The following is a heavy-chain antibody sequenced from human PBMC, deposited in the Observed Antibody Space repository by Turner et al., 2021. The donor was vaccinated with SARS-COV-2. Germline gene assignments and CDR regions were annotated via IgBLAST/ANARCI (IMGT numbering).Heavy chain of an antibody. CDR2: FDPEDGET. V-gene: IGHV1-24*01. CDR3: ATAPGMTTTGWFDP. D-gene: IGHD4-4*01. Sequence: QVQLVQSGAEVKKPGASVKVSCKVSGYTLIELSMHWVRQAPGKGLEWMGGFDPEDGETIYAQKCQFRVTMTDYTSTDTAYMELSSLRSDDTAVYYCATAPGMTTTGWFDPWGQGTLVTVSS. CDR1: GYTLIELS. J-gene: IGHJ5*02.